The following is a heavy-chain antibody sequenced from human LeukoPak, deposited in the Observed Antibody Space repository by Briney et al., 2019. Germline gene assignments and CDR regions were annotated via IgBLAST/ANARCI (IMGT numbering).Heavy chain of an antibody. CDR1: GDSISNYY. J-gene: IGHJ5*02. D-gene: IGHD3-10*01. Sequence: SETLSLTCTVSGDSISNYYGSWIRQPAGKGLEWIGRIYTSESTNYNPSLKSRVTMSVDTSKNQFSLKLSSVTAADTAVYYCARGRFGKFDPWGQGTLVTVSS. V-gene: IGHV4-4*07. CDR2: IYTSEST. CDR3: ARGRFGKFDP.